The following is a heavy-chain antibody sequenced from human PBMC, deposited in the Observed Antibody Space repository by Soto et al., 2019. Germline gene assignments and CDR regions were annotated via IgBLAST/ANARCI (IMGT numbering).Heavy chain of an antibody. Sequence: QVQLQESGPGLVKPSETLSLTCTVSGGSISSYYWSWIRQPPGKGLEWIGYIYYSGSTNYNPSLTSRVTISVDTSKNQFFLKLSSVTAADTAVYYCARVYGDYPYYFDYWGQGTLVTVSS. CDR1: GGSISSYY. V-gene: IGHV4-59*01. D-gene: IGHD4-17*01. J-gene: IGHJ4*02. CDR2: IYYSGST. CDR3: ARVYGDYPYYFDY.